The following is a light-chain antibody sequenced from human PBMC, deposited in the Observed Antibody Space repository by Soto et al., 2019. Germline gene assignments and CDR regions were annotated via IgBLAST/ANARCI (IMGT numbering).Light chain of an antibody. CDR3: AAWEDILNDPGV. V-gene: IGLV1-44*01. J-gene: IGLJ1*01. CDR2: SNN. Sequence: SVLTQPPSASGTPGQRVTIPCPGSDSNIGSNSVNWYQKVPRTALKLLIYSNNQRPSGVPERFSGSRSGTSASLVISGLQSGDEADYYCAAWEDILNDPGVFGTGTKVTVL. CDR1: DSNIGSNS.